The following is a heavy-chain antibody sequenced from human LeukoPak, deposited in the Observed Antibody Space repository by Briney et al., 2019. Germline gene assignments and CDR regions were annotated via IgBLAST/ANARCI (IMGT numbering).Heavy chain of an antibody. Sequence: SETLSLTCTVSSGSISNYYWSWIRQPPGKGLEWIGYIYYSESTKYNPSLKSRLTISVDTSKNQFSLRLTSVTAADTAVYYCARHISGATKELSAFDIWGQGQWSTSLQ. CDR1: SGSISNYY. V-gene: IGHV4-59*08. J-gene: IGHJ3*02. D-gene: IGHD1-20*01. CDR3: ARHISGATKELSAFDI. CDR2: IYYSEST.